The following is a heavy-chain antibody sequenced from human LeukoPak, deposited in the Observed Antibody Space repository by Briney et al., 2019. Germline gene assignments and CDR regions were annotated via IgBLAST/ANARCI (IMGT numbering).Heavy chain of an antibody. CDR1: GFTFSSYS. Sequence: GGSLRLSCAASGFTFSSYSMNWVRQAPGRGLEWVSSISSSSSYIYYADSVKGRFTISRDNAKNSLYLQMNSLRAEDTAVYYCARDDVDTAMVTVFGSYNWFDPWGQGTLVTVSS. D-gene: IGHD5-18*01. CDR3: ARDDVDTAMVTVFGSYNWFDP. CDR2: ISSSSSYI. V-gene: IGHV3-21*01. J-gene: IGHJ5*02.